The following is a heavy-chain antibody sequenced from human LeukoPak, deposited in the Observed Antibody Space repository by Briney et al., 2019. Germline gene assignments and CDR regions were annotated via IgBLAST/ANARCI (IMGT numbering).Heavy chain of an antibody. CDR1: GGSFSEYY. Sequence: PSETLSLTCSVFGGSFSEYYWSWIRQPPGKGLEWIGEINHSGSTNYNPSPKSRVTISVDTSKNQISLILNSVTAADTAVYYCARGISTHWFDPWGQGTLVIVSS. D-gene: IGHD3-3*02. CDR2: INHSGST. V-gene: IGHV4-34*01. J-gene: IGHJ5*02. CDR3: ARGISTHWFDP.